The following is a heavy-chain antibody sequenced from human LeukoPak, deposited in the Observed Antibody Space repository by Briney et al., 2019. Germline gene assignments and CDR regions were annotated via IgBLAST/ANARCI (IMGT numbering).Heavy chain of an antibody. D-gene: IGHD2-21*01. CDR2: IYWDDDK. Sequence: SGPTLVNPTQTLTLTCTFAGFSFSTRGVGVGWIRQPPGKALEWLALIYWDDDKRYSPSLQSRLTITKDTSENQVVLTMTNMDPVDTATYYCAHRPGRGIPAAHWGQGTLVTVSS. CDR1: GFSFSTRGVG. J-gene: IGHJ1*01. V-gene: IGHV2-5*02. CDR3: AHRPGRGIPAAH.